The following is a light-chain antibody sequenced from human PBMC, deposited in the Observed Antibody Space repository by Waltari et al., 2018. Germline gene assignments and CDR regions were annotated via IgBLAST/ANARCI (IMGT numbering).Light chain of an antibody. CDR3: TQALQFPFT. V-gene: IGKV2-28*01. Sequence: DILLTQSPLSLTVTPVQPASISFRSSQNLLHTNGNKHLNWYLQKPGQSPQLRMYVGSTRASGVPDRFSGIGSGTDFTLKISRVEAEDVGIYYCTQALQFPFTLGQGTRLEIE. J-gene: IGKJ5*01. CDR1: QNLLHTNGNKH. CDR2: VGS.